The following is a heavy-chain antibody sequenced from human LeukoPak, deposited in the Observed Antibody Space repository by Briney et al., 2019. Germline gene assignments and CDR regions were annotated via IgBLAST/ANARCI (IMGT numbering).Heavy chain of an antibody. V-gene: IGHV4-59*11. CDR2: IYYSGNT. J-gene: IGHJ4*02. D-gene: IGHD3-10*01. CDR1: GGSISSHY. CDR3: ARDYYGSGSYSGFDY. Sequence: SQTLSLTYTVAGGSISSHYWSWIRQPPGKGLEWIGYIYYSGNTNYNPSLKSRVTISVDTSKNQFSLKLSPVTAADTAVYYCARDYYGSGSYSGFDYWGQGTLVTV.